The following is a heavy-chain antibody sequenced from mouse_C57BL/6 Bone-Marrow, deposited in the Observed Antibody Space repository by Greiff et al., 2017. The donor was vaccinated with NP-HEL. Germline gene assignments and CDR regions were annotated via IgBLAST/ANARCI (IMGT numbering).Heavy chain of an antibody. CDR3: ARLGRAWFAY. CDR2: IYPRSGNT. J-gene: IGHJ3*01. Sequence: VQLKESGAELARPGATVKLSCKASGYTFTSYGISWVKQRTGQGLEWIGEIYPRSGNTYYNEKFKGKATLTADKSSSTAYMELRSLTSEDSAVYFCARLGRAWFAYWGQGTLVTVSA. D-gene: IGHD4-1*01. CDR1: GYTFTSYG. V-gene: IGHV1-81*01.